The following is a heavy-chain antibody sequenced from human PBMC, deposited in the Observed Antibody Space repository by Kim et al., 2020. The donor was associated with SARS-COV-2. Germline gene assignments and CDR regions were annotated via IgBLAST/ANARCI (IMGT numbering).Heavy chain of an antibody. J-gene: IGHJ4*02. V-gene: IGHV3-7*03. D-gene: IGHD5-12*01. CDR2: INQDGSEK. CDR1: GFTFSRYW. CDR3: ARGLDRYDYAFFDH. Sequence: GGSLRLSCAASGFTFSRYWMTWGRQAPGKGLEWVANINQDGSEKYYVGSVKGRFTISRDNAKSSLYLQMNSLRAEDTAVYYCARGLDRYDYAFFDHWGQG.